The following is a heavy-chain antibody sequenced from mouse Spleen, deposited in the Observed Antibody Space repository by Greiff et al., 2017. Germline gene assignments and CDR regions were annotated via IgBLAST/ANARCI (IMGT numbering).Heavy chain of an antibody. D-gene: IGHD3-2*02. V-gene: IGHV1-69*01. Sequence: QVQLQQPGAELVMPGASVKLSCKASGYTFTSYWMHWVKQRPGQGLEWIGEIDPSDSYTNYNQKFKGKATLTVDKSSSTAYMQLSSLTSEDSAVYYCARMGGGGSSGYWYYFDYWGQGTTLTVSS. CDR3: ARMGGGGSSGYWYYFDY. J-gene: IGHJ2*01. CDR1: GYTFTSYW. CDR2: IDPSDSYT.